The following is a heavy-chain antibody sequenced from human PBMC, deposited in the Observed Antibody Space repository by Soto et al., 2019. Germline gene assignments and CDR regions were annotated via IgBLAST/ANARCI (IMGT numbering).Heavy chain of an antibody. CDR2: IYYSGST. CDR1: GGSISNYY. D-gene: IGHD2-21*02. J-gene: IGHJ3*02. Sequence: SETLSLTCTVSGGSISNYYWSWIRQPPGKGLEWIGYIYYSGSTKYNPSLKSRVTISGDTSKNQFSLKLSSVTAADTAVYYCARLGEVVTNIPNAFDICGQGTMATGS. V-gene: IGHV4-59*01. CDR3: ARLGEVVTNIPNAFDI.